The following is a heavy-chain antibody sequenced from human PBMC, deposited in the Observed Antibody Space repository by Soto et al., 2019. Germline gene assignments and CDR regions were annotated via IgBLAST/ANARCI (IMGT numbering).Heavy chain of an antibody. CDR1: GGSFSGYY. Sequence: QVQLQQWGAGLLKPSETLSLTCAVYGGSFSGYYWNWIRQPPGKGLEWIGEISHSGSTNYNPSLKSRVTISVDKSKNPFSLKLSSVTAADTAVYYCARGWGRVFDYWGQGTLVTVSS. CDR3: ARGWGRVFDY. J-gene: IGHJ4*02. CDR2: ISHSGST. V-gene: IGHV4-34*01. D-gene: IGHD7-27*01.